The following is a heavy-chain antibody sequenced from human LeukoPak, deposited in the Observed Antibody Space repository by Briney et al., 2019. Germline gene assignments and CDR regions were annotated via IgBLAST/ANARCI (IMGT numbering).Heavy chain of an antibody. V-gene: IGHV3-53*01. CDR3: ARSPSYYYYMDV. Sequence: GGSLRLSCAASGFTVSSNYMSWVRQAPGKGLEWVSVIYSGGSTYYADSVKGRFTISRDNSKNTLYLQMNSLRAEDTAVYYCARSPSYYYYMDVWGKGTTVTVSS. J-gene: IGHJ6*03. CDR2: IYSGGST. CDR1: GFTVSSNY.